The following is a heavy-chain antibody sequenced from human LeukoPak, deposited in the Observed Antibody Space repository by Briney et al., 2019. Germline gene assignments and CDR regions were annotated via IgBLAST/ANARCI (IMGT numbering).Heavy chain of an antibody. V-gene: IGHV4-39*07. J-gene: IGHJ4*02. CDR2: IYYSGST. D-gene: IGHD3-9*01. CDR1: GGSISSSSYY. CDR3: AREDLNYDIPQGYFDY. Sequence: SETLSLTCTVSGGSISSSSYYWGWIRQPPGKGLEWIGSIYYSGSTYYNPSLKSRVTISVDTSKNQFSLKLSSVTAADTAVYYCAREDLNYDIPQGYFDYWGQGTLVTVSS.